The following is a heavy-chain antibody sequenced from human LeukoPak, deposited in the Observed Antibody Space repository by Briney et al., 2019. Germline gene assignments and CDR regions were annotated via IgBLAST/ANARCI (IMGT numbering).Heavy chain of an antibody. D-gene: IGHD4-17*01. CDR1: GGSISSSSYY. V-gene: IGHV4-39*07. J-gene: IGHJ5*02. CDR2: IYTSGST. CDR3: ARSITVTRNWFDP. Sequence: SETLSLTCTVSGGSISSSSYYWGWIRQPPGKGLEWIGRIYTSGSTNYNPSLKSRVTMSVDTSKNQFSLKLSSVTAADTAVYYCARSITVTRNWFDPWGQGTLVTVSS.